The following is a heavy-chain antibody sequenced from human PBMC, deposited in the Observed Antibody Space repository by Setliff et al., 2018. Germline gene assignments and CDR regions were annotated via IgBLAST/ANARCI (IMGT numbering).Heavy chain of an antibody. CDR1: GYTFTGYY. Sequence: ASVKVSCKASGYTFTGYYIHWVRQAPGQGLEWMGWINPHSGGTNFPQTFQGRVTMTRDTSISTAYMELRRLKSDDTAVYYCARGEHIVSGDFYHYIDVWGKGTTVTVSS. CDR3: ARGEHIVSGDFYHYIDV. V-gene: IGHV1-2*02. D-gene: IGHD2-15*01. J-gene: IGHJ6*03. CDR2: INPHSGGT.